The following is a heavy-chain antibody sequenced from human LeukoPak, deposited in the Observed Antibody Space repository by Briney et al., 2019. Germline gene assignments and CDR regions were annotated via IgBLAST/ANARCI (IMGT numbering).Heavy chain of an antibody. J-gene: IGHJ4*02. Sequence: SETLSLTCTVSGGSISSYYWSWIRQPPGKGLEWIGYIYYSGSTNYNPSLKSRVTISVDTSKNQFSLKLSSVTAADTAVYYCARGATDRGYSYGYLDYWGQGTLVTVSS. V-gene: IGHV4-59*01. D-gene: IGHD5-18*01. CDR2: IYYSGST. CDR1: GGSISSYY. CDR3: ARGATDRGYSYGYLDY.